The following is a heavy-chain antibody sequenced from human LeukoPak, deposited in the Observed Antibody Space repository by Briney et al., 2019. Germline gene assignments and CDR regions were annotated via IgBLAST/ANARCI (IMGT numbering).Heavy chain of an antibody. D-gene: IGHD3-22*01. CDR1: GYSLTSYW. CDR3: ARAVWDYDSSGYFDY. CDR2: IYPGDSDT. Sequence: GESLKISCKGSGYSLTSYWIGWVRQMPGKGLEWMGIIYPGDSDTRYSPSFQGQVTISADKSISTAYLQWSSLKASDTAMYYCARAVWDYDSSGYFDYWGQGTLVTVSS. V-gene: IGHV5-51*01. J-gene: IGHJ4*02.